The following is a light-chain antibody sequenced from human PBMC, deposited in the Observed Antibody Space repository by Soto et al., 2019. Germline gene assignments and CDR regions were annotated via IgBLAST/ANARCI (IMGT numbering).Light chain of an antibody. CDR3: QQLNSYPNT. Sequence: DIQLTQSPSFLSASVGDRVTITCRASQGISSYLAWYQQKPGKAPKLLIYAASTLQSGVPSRFSGSGSATKFTLTISNLQPEDFATYYCQQLNSYPNTFGQGTKLEIK. J-gene: IGKJ2*01. CDR1: QGISSY. V-gene: IGKV1-9*01. CDR2: AAS.